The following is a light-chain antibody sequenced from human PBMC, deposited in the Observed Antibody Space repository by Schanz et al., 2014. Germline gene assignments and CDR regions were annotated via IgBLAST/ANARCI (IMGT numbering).Light chain of an antibody. V-gene: IGLV2-23*01. CDR1: SSDVGSYGF. J-gene: IGLJ2*01. CDR2: EAN. CDR3: CSYADGSTLI. Sequence: QSALTQPASVSGSPGQSITISCTGTSSDVGSYGFVSWYQHYPGKAPKVIIYEANKRPSGVSNRFSASKSGYTASLTISGLQAEDEADYYCCSYADGSTLIFGGGTKFTVL.